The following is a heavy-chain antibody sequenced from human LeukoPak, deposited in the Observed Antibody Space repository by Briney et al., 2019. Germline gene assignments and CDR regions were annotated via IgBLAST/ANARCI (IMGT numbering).Heavy chain of an antibody. CDR2: MNPNSGNT. Sequence: ASVKVSCKASGYTFTSYAMNWVRQATGQGLEWMGWMNPNSGNTGYAQKFQGRVTMTRNTSISTAYMELSSLRSEDTAVYYCAGAIRFRFGARRTNWFDPWGQGTLVTVSS. CDR1: GYTFTSYA. J-gene: IGHJ5*02. D-gene: IGHD6-6*01. V-gene: IGHV1-8*02. CDR3: AGAIRFRFGARRTNWFDP.